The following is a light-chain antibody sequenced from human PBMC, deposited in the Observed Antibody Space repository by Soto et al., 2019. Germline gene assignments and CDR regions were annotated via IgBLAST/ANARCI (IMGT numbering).Light chain of an antibody. CDR1: QSISSY. J-gene: IGKJ1*01. V-gene: IGKV1-39*01. Sequence: DIQMTQSPSSLSASVGDRVTITCRASQSISSYLNWYQQKPGKAPKLLIFAASSLQSGVPSRFSGSESGTDFTLTISSLQPEDFATYYCQQSYSTPPGGTFGQGTKVEIK. CDR2: AAS. CDR3: QQSYSTPPGGT.